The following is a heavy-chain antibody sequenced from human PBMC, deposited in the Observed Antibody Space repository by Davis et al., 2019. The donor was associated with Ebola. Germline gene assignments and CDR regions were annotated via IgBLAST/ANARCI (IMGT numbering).Heavy chain of an antibody. D-gene: IGHD5-12*01. Sequence: PGGSLRLSCAASGFTVSSNYMSWVRQAPGKGLEWVSVIYSGGSTYYADSVKGRFTISRDNAKNSLYLQMNSLRAEDTAVYYCARDKVAPIYGMDVWGQGTTVTVSS. V-gene: IGHV3-53*01. CDR3: ARDKVAPIYGMDV. J-gene: IGHJ6*02. CDR2: IYSGGST. CDR1: GFTVSSNY.